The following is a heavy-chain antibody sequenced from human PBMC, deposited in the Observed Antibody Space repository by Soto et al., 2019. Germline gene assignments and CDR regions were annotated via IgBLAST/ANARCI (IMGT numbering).Heavy chain of an antibody. CDR3: ARGVYCSDGSCYRGNHFDY. J-gene: IGHJ4*02. CDR1: GGSISSGGYY. V-gene: IGHV4-31*03. CDR2: IYYSGST. Sequence: SETLSLTCTVSGGSISSGGYYWSWIRQHPGKGLEWIGYIYYSGSTYYNPSLKSRVTISVDTSKNQFSLKLSSVTAADTAVYYCARGVYCSDGSCYRGNHFDYWGQGTLVTVSS. D-gene: IGHD2-15*01.